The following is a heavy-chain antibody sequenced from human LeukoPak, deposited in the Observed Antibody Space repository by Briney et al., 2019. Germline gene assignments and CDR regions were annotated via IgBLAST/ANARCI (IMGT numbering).Heavy chain of an antibody. Sequence: GASVKVSCKASGGTFSSYAISWVRQAPGQGLEWMGGIIPIFGTANYAQKFQGRVTITADKSTSTAYMELSSLRAEDTAFYYCAKDLTGGSPIWGYFAYWGQGILVTVS. CDR2: IIPIFGTA. V-gene: IGHV1-69*06. CDR3: AKDLTGGSPIWGYFAY. D-gene: IGHD1-26*01. J-gene: IGHJ4*02. CDR1: GGTFSSYA.